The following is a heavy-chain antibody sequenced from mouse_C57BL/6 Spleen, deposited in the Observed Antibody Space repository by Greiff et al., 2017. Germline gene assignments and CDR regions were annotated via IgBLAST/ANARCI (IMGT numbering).Heavy chain of an antibody. J-gene: IGHJ2*01. D-gene: IGHD3-2*02. CDR2: IYPGDGDT. V-gene: IGHV1-82*01. Sequence: VKLQESGPELVKPGASVKISCKASGYAFSSSWMNWVKQRPGKGLEWIGRIYPGDGDTNYNGKFKGKATLSADKSSSTAYMQLSSLTSEDSAVYFCARGDSSGYVGYFDYWGQGTTLTVSS. CDR1: GYAFSSSW. CDR3: ARGDSSGYVGYFDY.